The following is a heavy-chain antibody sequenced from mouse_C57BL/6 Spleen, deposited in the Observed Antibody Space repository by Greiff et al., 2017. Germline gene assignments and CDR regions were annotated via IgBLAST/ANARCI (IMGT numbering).Heavy chain of an antibody. V-gene: IGHV1-53*01. J-gene: IGHJ3*01. CDR2: INPSNGGT. D-gene: IGHD2-4*01. CDR1: GYTFTSYW. CDR3: ARTVGYDYDSWFAD. Sequence: QVQLQQPGTELVKPGASVKLSCKASGYTFTSYWMHWVKQRPGQGLEWIGNINPSNGGTNYNEKFKSKATLTIDKSSSPAYMQLSSLTSEDAAVYYCARTVGYDYDSWFADWGQGTLVTVSA.